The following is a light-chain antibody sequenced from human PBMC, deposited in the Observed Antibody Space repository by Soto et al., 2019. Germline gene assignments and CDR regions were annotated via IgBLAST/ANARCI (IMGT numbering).Light chain of an antibody. J-gene: IGKJ1*01. CDR3: QQYNPYSPWT. Sequence: DIQMTQSPSTLSGSVGDSLPITRRPSQTISSWLAWYQQKPGKAPKLLIYKASKLESGVPSRFSGSGSGTDFTLTISGLQPDDFATYYCQQYNPYSPWTFGQGTKVDIK. V-gene: IGKV1-5*03. CDR1: QTISSW. CDR2: KAS.